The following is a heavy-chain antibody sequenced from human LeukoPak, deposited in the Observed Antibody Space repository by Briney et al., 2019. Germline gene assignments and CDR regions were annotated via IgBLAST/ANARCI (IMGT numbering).Heavy chain of an antibody. CDR1: GYTLTSYD. CDR3: ARDLDSSGYYYVN. Sequence: ASVKVSCKASGYTLTSYDINWVRQATGQGLEWMGWMNPNSGNTGYAQKFQGRVTITADESTSTAYTELSSLRSEDTAVYYCARDLDSSGYYYVNWGQGTLVTVSS. D-gene: IGHD3-22*01. V-gene: IGHV1-8*01. CDR2: MNPNSGNT. J-gene: IGHJ4*02.